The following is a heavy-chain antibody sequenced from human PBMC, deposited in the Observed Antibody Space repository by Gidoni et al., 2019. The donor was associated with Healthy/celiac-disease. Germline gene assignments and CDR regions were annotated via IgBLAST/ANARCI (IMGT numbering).Heavy chain of an antibody. V-gene: IGHV4-4*07. CDR3: ARSWQQLPTPYYYGMDV. CDR1: GASISSYY. J-gene: IGHJ6*02. Sequence: QVQLQEPGPGLVKPSETLSPTRTVSGASISSYYWSWIRQPAGKGLGWIGRISTSRSTNYNPSLKSRGTMSVDTSRNQFSLKLSSVTAADTAVYYGARSWQQLPTPYYYGMDVWGQGTTVTVSS. CDR2: ISTSRST. D-gene: IGHD6-13*01.